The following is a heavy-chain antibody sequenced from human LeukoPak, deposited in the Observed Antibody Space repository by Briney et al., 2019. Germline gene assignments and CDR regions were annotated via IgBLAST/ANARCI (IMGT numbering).Heavy chain of an antibody. D-gene: IGHD6-13*01. V-gene: IGHV3-11*03. CDR3: AAGTAADY. J-gene: IGHJ4*02. CDR1: GIPFSDFY. Sequence: PGGSLRLSCVVSGIPFSDFYMNWIRQAPGKGLEWIPYISSSSSYTDYAESVKGRFTISRDNAKSALYLEMNDLRVEDTAVYYCAAGTAADYWGQGTLVIVSS. CDR2: ISSSSSYT.